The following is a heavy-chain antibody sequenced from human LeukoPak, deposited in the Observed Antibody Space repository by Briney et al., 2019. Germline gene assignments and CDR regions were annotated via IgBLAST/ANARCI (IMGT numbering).Heavy chain of an antibody. Sequence: SETLSLTCAVYGGSFSGYYWSWIRQPPGKGLEWIGEINHSGSTNYNPSLKSRVTISVDTSKNQFSLKLSSVTAADTAVYYCARPRLFWSGYYPIWGQGTTVTVSS. J-gene: IGHJ3*02. V-gene: IGHV4-34*01. CDR3: ARPRLFWSGYYPI. D-gene: IGHD3-3*01. CDR1: GGSFSGYY. CDR2: INHSGST.